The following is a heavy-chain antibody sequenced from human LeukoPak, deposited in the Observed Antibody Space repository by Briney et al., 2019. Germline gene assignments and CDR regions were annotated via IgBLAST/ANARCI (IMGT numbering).Heavy chain of an antibody. Sequence: GGSLRLSCAASGFTFSTYSMNWVRQAPGKGLEWVSSISSTSNYIYYADSMKGRFTTSRDNAKNSLYLQMNDLRAEDTAVYYCAREAIFGVVIRNPFDIWGQGTMVTVSS. D-gene: IGHD3-3*01. CDR2: ISSTSNYI. J-gene: IGHJ3*02. CDR1: GFTFSTYS. CDR3: AREAIFGVVIRNPFDI. V-gene: IGHV3-21*01.